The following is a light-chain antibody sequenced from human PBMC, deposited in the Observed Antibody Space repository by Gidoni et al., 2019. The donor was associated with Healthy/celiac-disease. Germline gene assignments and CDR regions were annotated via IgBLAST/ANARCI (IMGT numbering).Light chain of an antibody. CDR3: QQSYSTPWT. CDR1: QSISSY. V-gene: IGKV1-39*01. Sequence: IQMTQSPSSLSASVGYRVTITCRASQSISSYLNWYQQKPGKASKLLIYAASSLQSGVPSRLSGSGSGTDFTLTISSLQPEDFATYYCQQSYSTPWTFGQGTKLEIK. J-gene: IGKJ2*02. CDR2: AAS.